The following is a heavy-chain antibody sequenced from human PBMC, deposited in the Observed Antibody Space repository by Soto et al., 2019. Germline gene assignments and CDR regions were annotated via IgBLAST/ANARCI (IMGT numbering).Heavy chain of an antibody. V-gene: IGHV4-39*01. CDR1: GGSINSRSYY. CDR2: INYSGTT. D-gene: IGHD1-26*01. CDR3: ASVLFSGGPTTTFDY. Sequence: KSSETLSLTCTVSGGSINSRSYYWCWLRQSPGRGLEWIGSINYSGTTYYNPSLKSRVTISVDTSKSQFSLKMSSVTAVDTAVYYCASVLFSGGPTTTFDYWGQGTLVTVSS. J-gene: IGHJ4*02.